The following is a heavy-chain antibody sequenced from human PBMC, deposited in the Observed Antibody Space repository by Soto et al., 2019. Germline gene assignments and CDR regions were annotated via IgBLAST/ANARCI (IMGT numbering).Heavy chain of an antibody. CDR1: GFTFSSYA. D-gene: IGHD4-17*01. CDR3: AKRTVGWYFDL. CDR2: ISGSGGST. Sequence: GGSLRLSFATSGFTFSSYAMNWVRQAPGKGLEWVSVISGSGGSTYYADAVKGRFTISRDNSKNTLYLQMNSLRAEDTAVYYCAKRTVGWYFDLWGRGTLVTVSS. V-gene: IGHV3-23*01. J-gene: IGHJ2*01.